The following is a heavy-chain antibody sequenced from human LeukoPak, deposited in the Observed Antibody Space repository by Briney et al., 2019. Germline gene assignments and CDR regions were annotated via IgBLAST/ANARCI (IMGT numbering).Heavy chain of an antibody. D-gene: IGHD3-10*01. Sequence: ASVKVSCKVSGYTLTELSMHWVRQAPGKGLEWMGGFDPEDGETIYAQKFQGRVTMTEDTSTDTAYMELSSLRSEDTAVYYCAIGGITMVRGVIITNWFDPWGQGNLVTVSS. CDR3: AIGGITMVRGVIITNWFDP. CDR2: FDPEDGET. J-gene: IGHJ5*02. CDR1: GYTLTELS. V-gene: IGHV1-24*01.